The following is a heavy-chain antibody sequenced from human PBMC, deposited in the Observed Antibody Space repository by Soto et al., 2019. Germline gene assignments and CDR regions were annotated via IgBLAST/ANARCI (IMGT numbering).Heavy chain of an antibody. Sequence: GASVKVSCKASGYTFTGYYMHWVRQAPGQGLEWMGWINPNSGGTNYAQKFQGWVTMTRDTSISTAYMELSRLRSDDTAVYYCARERRARYGSGSYATNYYYGMDVWGQGTTVTVS. V-gene: IGHV1-2*04. CDR2: INPNSGGT. J-gene: IGHJ6*02. CDR1: GYTFTGYY. D-gene: IGHD3-10*01. CDR3: ARERRARYGSGSYATNYYYGMDV.